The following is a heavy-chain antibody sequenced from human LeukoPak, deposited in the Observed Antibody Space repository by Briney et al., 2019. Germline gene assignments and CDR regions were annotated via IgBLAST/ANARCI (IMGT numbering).Heavy chain of an antibody. CDR1: GYTFTSYG. CDR2: IIPILGIA. V-gene: IGHV1-69*04. Sequence: SVKVSCKASGYTFTSYGISWVRQAPGQGLEWMGRIIPILGIANYAQKFQGRVTITADKSTSTAYMELSSLRSEDTAVYYCARSSSSSDTAMAYFDYWGQGTLVTVSS. D-gene: IGHD5-18*01. J-gene: IGHJ4*02. CDR3: ARSSSSSDTAMAYFDY.